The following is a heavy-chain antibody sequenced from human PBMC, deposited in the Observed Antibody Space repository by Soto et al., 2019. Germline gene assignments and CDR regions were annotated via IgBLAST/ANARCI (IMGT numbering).Heavy chain of an antibody. J-gene: IGHJ6*02. V-gene: IGHV3-30-3*01. Sequence: GGSLRLSCAASGFTFSSYAMHWVRQAPGKGLEWVAVISYDGSNKYYADSVKGRFTISRDNSQNTLYLKMNIRRAEDTAVYYCARDSRGFSWVRGGVYYYFYGMDVWGQGTTVTVSS. CDR1: GFTFSSYA. D-gene: IGHD3-10*01. CDR3: ARDSRGFSWVRGGVYYYFYGMDV. CDR2: ISYDGSNK.